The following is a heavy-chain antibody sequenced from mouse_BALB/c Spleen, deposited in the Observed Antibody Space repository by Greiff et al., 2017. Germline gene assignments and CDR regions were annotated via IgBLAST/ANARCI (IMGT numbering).Heavy chain of an antibody. CDR1: GFTFSSFG. V-gene: IGHV5-17*02. D-gene: IGHD1-1*01. CDR2: ISSGSSTI. CDR3: AREGLITTVVARYYFDY. Sequence: EVQGVESGGGLVQPGGSRKLSCAASGFTFSSFGMHWVRQAPEKGLEWVAYISSGSSTIYYADTVKGRFTISRDNPKNTLFLQMTSLRSEDTAMYYCAREGLITTVVARYYFDYWGQGTTLTVSS. J-gene: IGHJ2*01.